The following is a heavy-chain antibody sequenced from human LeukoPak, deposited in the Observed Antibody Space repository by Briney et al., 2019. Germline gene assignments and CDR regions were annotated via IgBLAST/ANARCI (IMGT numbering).Heavy chain of an antibody. V-gene: IGHV3-7*01. D-gene: IGHD6-6*01. Sequence: GGSLRLSCAASGFTFSSYWMSWVRQAPGKGLEWVANIKQDGSEKYYVDSVKGRFTISRDNAKNSLYLQMNSLRAEDTAVYYLARDFIEYSSSSVYYYYGMDVWGQGTTVTVSS. CDR1: GFTFSSYW. CDR3: ARDFIEYSSSSVYYYYGMDV. CDR2: IKQDGSEK. J-gene: IGHJ6*02.